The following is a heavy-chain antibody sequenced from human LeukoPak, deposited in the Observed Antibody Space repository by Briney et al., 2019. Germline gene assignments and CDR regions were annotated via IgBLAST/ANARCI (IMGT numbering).Heavy chain of an antibody. J-gene: IGHJ4*02. Sequence: ASVKVSCKASGYTFTSYGISWVRQAPGQGLEWMGWISAYNGNTNYAQKFQGRVTMTRDTSTSTVYMELSSLRSEDTAVYYCARVWGGTAYCSTTSCYIFDYWGQGTLVTVSS. V-gene: IGHV1-18*01. D-gene: IGHD2-2*02. CDR3: ARVWGGTAYCSTTSCYIFDY. CDR2: ISAYNGNT. CDR1: GYTFTSYG.